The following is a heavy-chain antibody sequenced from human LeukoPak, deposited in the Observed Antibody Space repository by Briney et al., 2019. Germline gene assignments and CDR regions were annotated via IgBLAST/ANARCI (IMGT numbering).Heavy chain of an antibody. Sequence: SETLSLTCIVSGVSISSSSYYWGWIRQPPGKGLEWIASIYYSGSTYYNPSLKSRVTISVDTSKNQFSLKLSSVTAADTAVYYCARPYCGGDCYHTHFDYWGQGTLVTVSS. CDR1: GVSISSSSYY. V-gene: IGHV4-39*07. D-gene: IGHD2-21*02. CDR3: ARPYCGGDCYHTHFDY. J-gene: IGHJ4*02. CDR2: IYYSGST.